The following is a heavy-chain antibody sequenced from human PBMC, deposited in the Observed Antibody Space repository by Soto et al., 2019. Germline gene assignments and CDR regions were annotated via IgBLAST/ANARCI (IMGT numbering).Heavy chain of an antibody. CDR3: ARAPAAAWGNVKSYYMDV. CDR2: INHSGST. V-gene: IGHV4-34*01. CDR1: GGSFSGYY. J-gene: IGHJ6*03. Sequence: SETLSLTCAVYGGSFSGYYWSWIRQPPGKGLEWIGEINHSGSTNYNPSLKSRVTISVDTSKNQFSLKLSSVTAADTAVYYCARAPAAAWGNVKSYYMDVWGKGTTVTVSS. D-gene: IGHD2-2*01.